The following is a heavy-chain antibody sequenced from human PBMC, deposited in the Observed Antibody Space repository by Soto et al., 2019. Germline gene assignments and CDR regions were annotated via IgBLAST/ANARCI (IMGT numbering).Heavy chain of an antibody. Sequence: LRLSCAASGFTFSSYAMHWVRQAPGKGLEWVAVISYDGSNKYYADSVKGRFTISRDNSKNTLYLQMNSLRAEDTAVYYCARGGKRGYSYGYSVGNYYYGMDVWGQGTTVTVSS. V-gene: IGHV3-30-3*01. CDR2: ISYDGSNK. CDR1: GFTFSSYA. D-gene: IGHD5-18*01. CDR3: ARGGKRGYSYGYSVGNYYYGMDV. J-gene: IGHJ6*02.